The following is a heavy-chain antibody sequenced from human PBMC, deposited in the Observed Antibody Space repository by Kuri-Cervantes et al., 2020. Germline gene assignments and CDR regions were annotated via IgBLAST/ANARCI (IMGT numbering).Heavy chain of an antibody. Sequence: VKVSCKASGYTFTTYGISWVRQAPGQGPEWMGWIHPYNGNTNYAQKFQGRVSMTTDTSTSTAYMELRSLRSDDTAVYYCARDDVAARPGWFDPWGQGTLVTVSS. CDR2: IHPYNGNT. V-gene: IGHV1-18*04. CDR1: GYTFTTYG. J-gene: IGHJ5*02. CDR3: ARDDVAARPGWFDP. D-gene: IGHD6-6*01.